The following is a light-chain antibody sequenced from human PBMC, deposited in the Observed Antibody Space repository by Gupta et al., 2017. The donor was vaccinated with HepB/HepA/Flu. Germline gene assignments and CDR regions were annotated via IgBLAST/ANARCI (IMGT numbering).Light chain of an antibody. CDR3: QSYDSSRSGPNYV. CDR1: SSNIGAGYD. J-gene: IGLJ1*01. CDR2: GNS. V-gene: IGLV1-40*01. Sequence: SVTISCTGSSSNIGAGYDVHWYQQLPGTAPKLLIYGNSNRPSGVPDRFSGSKSGTSASLAITGLQAEDEADYDCQSYDSSRSGPNYVFGTGTKVTVL.